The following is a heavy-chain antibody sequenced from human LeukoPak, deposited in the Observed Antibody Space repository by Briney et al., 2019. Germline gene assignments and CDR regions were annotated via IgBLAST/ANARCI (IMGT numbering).Heavy chain of an antibody. CDR1: GYTFINYY. Sequence: GASVKVSCKASGYTFINYYMHWVRQAPGKGLEWMGGFDPEDGETIYAQKFQGRVTMTEDTSTDTAYMELSSLRSDDTAVYYCAAPLYDSSGYLSDYWGQGTLVTVSS. CDR2: FDPEDGET. D-gene: IGHD3-22*01. CDR3: AAPLYDSSGYLSDY. J-gene: IGHJ4*02. V-gene: IGHV1-24*01.